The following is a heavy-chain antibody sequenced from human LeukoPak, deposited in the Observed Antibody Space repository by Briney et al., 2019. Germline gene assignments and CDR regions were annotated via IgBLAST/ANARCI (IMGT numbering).Heavy chain of an antibody. V-gene: IGHV4-39*01. J-gene: IGHJ4*02. CDR2: IYYSGSS. D-gene: IGHD6-13*01. Sequence: SETLSLTCTVSGGYISSSSYYWGWIRQSPGKGLEWIANIYYSGSSSYNPSLKSRVTISVDTSKNQFSLKLSSVTAADTAVYYCARHAGSSWYRRFDYWGQGTLVTVSS. CDR3: ARHAGSSWYRRFDY. CDR1: GGYISSSSYY.